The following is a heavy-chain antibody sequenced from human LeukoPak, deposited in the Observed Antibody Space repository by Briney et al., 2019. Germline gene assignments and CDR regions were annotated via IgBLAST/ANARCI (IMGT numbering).Heavy chain of an antibody. J-gene: IGHJ3*02. V-gene: IGHV1-18*01. Sequence: EASVKVSCKASGYTFTSYGISWVRQAPGQGLEWMGWISAYNGNTNYAQKLQGRVTMTTDTSTSTAYMELRSLRSDDTAVYYCVSTTVTTRAFDIWGQGTMVTVSS. D-gene: IGHD4-17*01. CDR2: ISAYNGNT. CDR1: GYTFTSYG. CDR3: VSTTVTTRAFDI.